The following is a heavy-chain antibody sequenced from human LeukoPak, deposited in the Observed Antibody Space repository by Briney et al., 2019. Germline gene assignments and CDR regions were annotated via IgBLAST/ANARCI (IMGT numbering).Heavy chain of an antibody. CDR3: ARGFYLDAFDI. V-gene: IGHV4-59*01. CDR1: GCSISSYY. D-gene: IGHD2/OR15-2a*01. J-gene: IGHJ3*02. CDR2: IYYSGST. Sequence: SETLSLTCTVSGCSISSYYWSWIRQPPGKGLEWIGYIYYSGSTNYNPSLKSRVTISVDTSKNQFSLKLSSVTAADTAVYYCARGFYLDAFDIWGQGTMVTVSS.